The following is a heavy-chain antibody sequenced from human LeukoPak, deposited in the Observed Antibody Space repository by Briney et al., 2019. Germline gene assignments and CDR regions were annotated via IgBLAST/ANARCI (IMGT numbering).Heavy chain of an antibody. CDR3: ARDGRYNLNYADY. V-gene: IGHV1-18*04. CDR1: GYTFIDYY. Sequence: ASVKVSCKASGYTFIDYYMHWVRQAPGQGLEWMGWISGYNGNRNNAQKLQGRVTMTTDTSTSTAYMELRSLRSDDTAVYYCARDGRYNLNYADYWGQGALVTVSS. J-gene: IGHJ4*02. D-gene: IGHD1-20*01. CDR2: ISGYNGNR.